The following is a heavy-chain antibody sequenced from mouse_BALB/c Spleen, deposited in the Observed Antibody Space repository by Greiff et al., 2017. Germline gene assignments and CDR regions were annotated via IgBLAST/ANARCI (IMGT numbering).Heavy chain of an antibody. CDR2: IRLKSNNYAT. J-gene: IGHJ3*01. Sequence: EVKLMESGGGLVQPGGSMKLSCVASGFTFSNYWMNWVRQSPEKGLEWVAEIRLKSNNYATHYAESVKGRFTILRDDSKSSVYLQINNLRAEDTGIYYCTRGTTEFWGQGTLVTVSA. V-gene: IGHV6-6*02. CDR3: TRGTTEF. D-gene: IGHD1-1*01. CDR1: GFTFSNYW.